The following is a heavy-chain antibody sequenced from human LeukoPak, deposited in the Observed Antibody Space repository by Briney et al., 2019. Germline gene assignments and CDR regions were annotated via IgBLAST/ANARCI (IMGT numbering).Heavy chain of an antibody. CDR2: IYYSGST. V-gene: IGHV4-39*07. Sequence: SETLSLTCTVSGGSISSSSYYWGWIRQPPGKGLEWIGSIYYSGSTYYNPSLKSRVTISVDTSKNQFSLKLSSVTAADTAVYYCARVIVEYSYGYVKYYFDYWGQGTLVTVSS. CDR1: GGSISSSSYY. CDR3: ARVIVEYSYGYVKYYFDY. D-gene: IGHD5-18*01. J-gene: IGHJ4*02.